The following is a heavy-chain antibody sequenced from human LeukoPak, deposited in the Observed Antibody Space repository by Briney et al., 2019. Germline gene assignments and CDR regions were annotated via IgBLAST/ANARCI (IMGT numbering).Heavy chain of an antibody. D-gene: IGHD3-16*02. CDR2: IKQDGSEK. J-gene: IGHJ4*02. CDR1: GFTFSTYW. V-gene: IGHV3-7*01. Sequence: GGSLRLSCAASGFTFSTYWMSWVRQAPGKGLEWVANIKQDGSEKYYVDSVKGRFTISRDNDKNSLFLQMTSLRAEDTAVYYCARVGGRYSPLGYWGQGTLVTVSS. CDR3: ARVGGRYSPLGY.